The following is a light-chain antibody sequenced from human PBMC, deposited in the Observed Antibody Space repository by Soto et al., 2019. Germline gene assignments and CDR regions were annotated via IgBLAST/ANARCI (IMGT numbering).Light chain of an antibody. CDR3: SSYTSSSTHWV. Sequence: QSVLTQPASVCGSPGPWITISCTGTSSDVGGYNYVSWYQQHPGKAPKLMIYDVSNRPSGVSNRFSGSKSVYTAALTISGLQAEDEADYYCSSYTSSSTHWVFGGGTQLTVL. CDR1: SSDVGGYNY. CDR2: DVS. V-gene: IGLV2-14*01. J-gene: IGLJ3*02.